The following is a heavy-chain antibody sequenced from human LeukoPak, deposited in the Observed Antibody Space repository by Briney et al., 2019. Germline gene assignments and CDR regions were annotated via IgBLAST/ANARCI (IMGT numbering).Heavy chain of an antibody. J-gene: IGHJ3*02. Sequence: GGSLRLSCAASGFTFSSYAMHWVRQAPGKGLEWVAVISYDGSNKYYADSVKGRFTISRDNSKNTLYLQMNSLRAEDTAFYYCARVRSVGGNPHAFNIWGQGTMVTVSS. CDR2: ISYDGSNK. V-gene: IGHV3-30-3*01. CDR1: GFTFSSYA. D-gene: IGHD4-23*01. CDR3: ARVRSVGGNPHAFNI.